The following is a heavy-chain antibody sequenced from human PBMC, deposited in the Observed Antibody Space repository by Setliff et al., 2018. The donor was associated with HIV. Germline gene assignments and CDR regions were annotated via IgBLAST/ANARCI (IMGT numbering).Heavy chain of an antibody. D-gene: IGHD6-13*01. Sequence: PGGSLRLSCAASGFTFSTYDMNWVRQAPGKGLEWISYITSGGGTTYYAESVKGRFTISRDNAKKSLYLQMNSLRAEDTAVYYCARVEATGTIYYYYYYMDVWGKGTTVTVSS. J-gene: IGHJ6*03. CDR2: ITSGGGTT. CDR3: ARVEATGTIYYYYYYMDV. CDR1: GFTFSTYD. V-gene: IGHV3-48*01.